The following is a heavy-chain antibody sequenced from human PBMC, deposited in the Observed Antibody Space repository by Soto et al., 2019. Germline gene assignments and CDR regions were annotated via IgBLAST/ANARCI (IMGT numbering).Heavy chain of an antibody. CDR2: IIPILGIA. J-gene: IGHJ3*02. V-gene: IGHV1-69*02. Sequence: ASVKVSCKASGGTFSSYTISWVRQAPGQGLEWMGRIIPILGIANYAQKFQGRVTITADKSTSTAYMELSSLRSEDTAVYYCTRRYYYDSSGYRSDAFDIWGQGTMVTVSS. CDR3: TRRYYYDSSGYRSDAFDI. CDR1: GGTFSSYT. D-gene: IGHD3-22*01.